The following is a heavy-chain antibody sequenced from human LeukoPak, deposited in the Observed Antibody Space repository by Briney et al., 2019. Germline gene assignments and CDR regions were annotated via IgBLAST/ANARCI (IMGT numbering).Heavy chain of an antibody. V-gene: IGHV3-30*02. J-gene: IGHJ4*02. Sequence: GGSLRLSCAASGFTFSSYGMHWVRQAPGKGLEWVAFIRYDGSNKYYADSVKGRFTISRDNSKNTLYLQVNSLRAEDTAVYYCAKDDLAYCGGDCYDTNFDYWGQGTLVTVSS. CDR3: AKDDLAYCGGDCYDTNFDY. CDR2: IRYDGSNK. D-gene: IGHD2-21*02. CDR1: GFTFSSYG.